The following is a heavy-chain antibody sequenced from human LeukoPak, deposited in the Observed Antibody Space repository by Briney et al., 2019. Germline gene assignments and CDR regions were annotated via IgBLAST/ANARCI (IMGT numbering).Heavy chain of an antibody. V-gene: IGHV5-51*01. CDR3: ARHVVPAAIRAGFDY. CDR2: IYPGDSDT. Sequence: GESLKISCKGSGYSFTSYWIGWVRQMPGKGLEWMGIIYPGDSDTRYSPSFQGQVTISADKSISTAYLQWSGLKASDTAMYYCARHVVPAAIRAGFDYWGQGTLVTVSS. CDR1: GYSFTSYW. J-gene: IGHJ4*02. D-gene: IGHD2-2*01.